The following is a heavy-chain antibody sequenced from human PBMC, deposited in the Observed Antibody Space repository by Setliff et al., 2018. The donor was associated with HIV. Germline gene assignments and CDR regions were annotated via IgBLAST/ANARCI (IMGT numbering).Heavy chain of an antibody. J-gene: IGHJ4*02. CDR2: INAGNGNT. V-gene: IGHV1-3*01. Sequence: ASVKVSCKASGYTFTSYAMHWVRQAPGQRLEWMGWINAGNGNTKYSQKFQGRVTMTWDTSTSTGYMEVYRLRSDDTAVYFCARSCRSSGYCHFDYWGQGTLVTVSS. D-gene: IGHD3-22*01. CDR3: ARSCRSSGYCHFDY. CDR1: GYTFTSYA.